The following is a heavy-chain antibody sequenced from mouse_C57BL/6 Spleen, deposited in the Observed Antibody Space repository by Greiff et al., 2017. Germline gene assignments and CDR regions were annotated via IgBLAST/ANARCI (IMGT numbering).Heavy chain of an antibody. CDR3: ATGGDEAWFAY. CDR2: IDPSDSYT. J-gene: IGHJ3*01. Sequence: QVQLKQPGAELVMPGASVKLSCKASGYTFTSYWMHWVKQRPGQGLEWIGEIDPSDSYTNYNQKFKGKSTLTVDKSSSTAYMQRSSLTSEDSAVYYCATGGDEAWFAYWGQGTLVTVSA. CDR1: GYTFTSYW. V-gene: IGHV1-69*01.